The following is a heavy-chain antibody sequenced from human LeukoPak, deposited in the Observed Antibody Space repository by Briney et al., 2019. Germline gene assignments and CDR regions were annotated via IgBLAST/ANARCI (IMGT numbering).Heavy chain of an antibody. J-gene: IGHJ5*02. Sequence: GRSLRLSCTASGFTFGDYAMSWFRQAPGKGLEWVGFIRSKAYGGTTEYAASVKGRFTISRDDSKSIAYLQMNSLKTEDTAVYYCTRVGFRTWFDPWGQGTLVTVSS. CDR2: IRSKAYGGTT. V-gene: IGHV3-49*03. CDR3: TRVGFRTWFDP. CDR1: GFTFGDYA.